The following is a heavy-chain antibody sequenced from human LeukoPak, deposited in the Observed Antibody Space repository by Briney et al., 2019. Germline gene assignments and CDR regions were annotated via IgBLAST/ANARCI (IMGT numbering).Heavy chain of an antibody. CDR2: INPNSGGT. Sequence: GASVKVSCKTSGFTFTGYYMHWVRQAPGQGLEWMGWINPNSGGTNYAQKFQGRVTMTRDTSISTAYMELSRLRSDDTAVYYCARDPNLFTFWSGYYRGYSGYWGQGTLVTVSS. V-gene: IGHV1-2*02. CDR3: ARDPNLFTFWSGYYRGYSGY. CDR1: GFTFTGYY. D-gene: IGHD3-3*01. J-gene: IGHJ4*02.